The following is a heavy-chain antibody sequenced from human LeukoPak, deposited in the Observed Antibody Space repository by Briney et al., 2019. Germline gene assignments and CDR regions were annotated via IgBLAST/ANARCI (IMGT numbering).Heavy chain of an antibody. V-gene: IGHV3-11*04. CDR1: GFTFSDYY. Sequence: GGSLRLSCAASGFTFSDYYMSWIRQAPGKGLEWVSYISSSGSTIYYADSVKGRFTISRDNAKNSLYLQMNSLRAEDTAVYYCARDVSQAPPSDAFDIWGQGTMVTVSS. J-gene: IGHJ3*02. CDR2: ISSSGSTI. CDR3: ARDVSQAPPSDAFDI.